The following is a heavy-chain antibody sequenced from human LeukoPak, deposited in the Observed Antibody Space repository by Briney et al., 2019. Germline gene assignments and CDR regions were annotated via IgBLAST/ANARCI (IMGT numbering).Heavy chain of an antibody. CDR3: AVAAAIDAFDI. Sequence: GGSLRLSCAASGFTFSSYSMNWVRQAPGKGLEWVSSISSSSSYIYCADSVKGRFTISRDNAKNSLYLQMNSLRAEDTAVYYCAVAAAIDAFDIWGQGTMVTVSS. J-gene: IGHJ3*02. CDR1: GFTFSSYS. V-gene: IGHV3-21*01. D-gene: IGHD6-13*01. CDR2: ISSSSSYI.